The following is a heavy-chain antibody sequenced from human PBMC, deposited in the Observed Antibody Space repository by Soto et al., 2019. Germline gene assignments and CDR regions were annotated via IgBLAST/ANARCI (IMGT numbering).Heavy chain of an antibody. D-gene: IGHD4-4*01. J-gene: IGHJ4*02. V-gene: IGHV3-11*01. CDR1: GFTFSDHY. Sequence: QVQLMQSGGGLVRPGGSLRLSCAASGFTFSDHYMGWVRQAPGKGLEWVSYISDSGITTYYADSVKGRFTISRDNAKKSLFLHMNSLRAEDTAVYYCARPGPNYEHFSDSWGQGTLVTVSS. CDR3: ARPGPNYEHFSDS. CDR2: ISDSGITT.